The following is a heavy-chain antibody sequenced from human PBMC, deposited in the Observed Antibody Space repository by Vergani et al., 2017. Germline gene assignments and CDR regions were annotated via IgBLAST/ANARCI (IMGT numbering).Heavy chain of an antibody. CDR3: ARWIISRAAGEAFDI. Sequence: EVQLVESGGGLVKPGGSLRLSCAASGFTFSSYSMNWVRQAPGKGLEWVSSISSSSSYIYYADSVKGRFTISRDNAKNSLYLQMNSLRGEDTAVYYCARWIISRAAGEAFDIWGQGKMVTVSS. J-gene: IGHJ3*02. D-gene: IGHD6-13*01. V-gene: IGHV3-21*01. CDR2: ISSSSSYI. CDR1: GFTFSSYS.